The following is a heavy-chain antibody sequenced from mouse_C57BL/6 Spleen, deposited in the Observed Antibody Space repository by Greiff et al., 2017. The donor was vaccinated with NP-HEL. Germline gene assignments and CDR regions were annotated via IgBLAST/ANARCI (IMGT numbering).Heavy chain of an antibody. CDR1: GYTFTSYW. J-gene: IGHJ1*03. CDR2: IDPSDSET. CDR3: ARDGYHLWYFDV. V-gene: IGHV1-52*01. Sequence: QVQLKQPGAELVRPGSSVKLSCKASGYTFTSYWMHWVKQRPIQGLEWIGNIDPSDSETHYNQKFKDKATLTVDKSSSTAYMQLSSLTSEDSAVYYWARDGYHLWYFDVWGTGTTVTVSS. D-gene: IGHD2-3*01.